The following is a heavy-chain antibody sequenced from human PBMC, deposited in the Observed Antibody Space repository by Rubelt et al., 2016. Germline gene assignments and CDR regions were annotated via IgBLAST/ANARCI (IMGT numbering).Heavy chain of an antibody. CDR2: FDPEDGET. CDR3: AIRQPDYGDLDFDY. Sequence: QVQLVQSGAEVKKPGASVKVSCKVSGYTLTESSMHWVRQAPGKGLEWMGGFDPEDGETIYAQKFQVKVTMTEVTTTATAYMELSSLRSEGTAVYYCAIRQPDYGDLDFDYWGQGTLVTISS. V-gene: IGHV1-24*01. J-gene: IGHJ4*02. CDR1: GYTLTESS. D-gene: IGHD4-17*01.